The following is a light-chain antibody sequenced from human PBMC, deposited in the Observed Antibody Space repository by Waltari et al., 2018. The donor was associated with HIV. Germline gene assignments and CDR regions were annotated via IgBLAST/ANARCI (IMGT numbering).Light chain of an antibody. CDR1: SSNTGSNF. V-gene: IGLV1-47*01. CDR2: RNN. Sequence: QSVLTQPPSASGTPGQRVTISCSGSSSNTGSNFVYWYQQLPGTAPKLLIYRNNQRPSGFPDRFSGSKSGTSASLAISGLRSEDEADYYCAAWDDSLSGQWVFGGGTKLTVL. J-gene: IGLJ3*02. CDR3: AAWDDSLSGQWV.